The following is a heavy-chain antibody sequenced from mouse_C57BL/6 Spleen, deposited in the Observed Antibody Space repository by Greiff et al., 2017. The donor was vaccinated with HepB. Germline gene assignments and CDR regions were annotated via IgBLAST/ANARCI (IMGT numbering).Heavy chain of an antibody. CDR2: IDPSDSYT. V-gene: IGHV1-50*01. CDR1: GYTFTSYW. CDR3: ARGLRRGTLDY. D-gene: IGHD2-2*01. J-gene: IGHJ2*01. Sequence: QVQLQQPGAELVKPGASVKLSCKASGYTFTSYWMQWVKQRPGQGLEWIGEIDPSDSYTNYNQKFTGKATLTVDTSSSTAYMQLSSLTSEDSAVYYCARGLRRGTLDYWGQGTTLTVSS.